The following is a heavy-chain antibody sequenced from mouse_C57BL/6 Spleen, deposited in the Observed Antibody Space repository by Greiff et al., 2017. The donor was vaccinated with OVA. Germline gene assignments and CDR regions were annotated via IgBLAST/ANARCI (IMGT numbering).Heavy chain of an antibody. D-gene: IGHD1-1*01. CDR1: GYSFTSYY. Sequence: VQLQQSGPELVKPGASVKISCKASGYSFTSYYIHWVKQRPGQGLEWIGWIYPGSGNTKYNEKFKGKATLTADTSSSTAYMQLSSLTSEDSAVYYCARSEALYYGSSHFDYWGQGTTLTVSS. CDR2: IYPGSGNT. V-gene: IGHV1-66*01. CDR3: ARSEALYYGSSHFDY. J-gene: IGHJ2*01.